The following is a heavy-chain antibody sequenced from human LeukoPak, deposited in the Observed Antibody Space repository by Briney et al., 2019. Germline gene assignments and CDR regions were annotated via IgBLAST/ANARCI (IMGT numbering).Heavy chain of an antibody. CDR1: GGSTSSGGYS. Sequence: SETLSLTCAVSGGSTSSGGYSWSWIRQPPGKGLEWIGYIYHSGSTYYNPSLKSRVTISVDRSKNQFSLKLSSVTAADTAVYYCAREGAAPWLDYWGQGTLVTVSS. CDR2: IYHSGST. D-gene: IGHD6-6*01. J-gene: IGHJ4*02. CDR3: AREGAAPWLDY. V-gene: IGHV4-30-2*01.